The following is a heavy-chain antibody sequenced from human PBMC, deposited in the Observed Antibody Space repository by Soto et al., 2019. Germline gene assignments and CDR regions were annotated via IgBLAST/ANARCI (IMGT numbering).Heavy chain of an antibody. D-gene: IGHD1-1*01. CDR2: VTDSDSGGTT. V-gene: IGHV3-23*01. J-gene: IGHJ6*01. Sequence: EVQLLESGGGLVQPGGSLRLSCVASGFSFSSYAMTWVRQAPGTGLEWVATVTDSDSGGTTYYADSVKGRFTISRDNSMSSVFLPMNGLTAQDTALYYCAKDTFVRRTTYGMHVWVQGTAATVSS. CDR1: GFSFSSYA. CDR3: AKDTFVRRTTYGMHV.